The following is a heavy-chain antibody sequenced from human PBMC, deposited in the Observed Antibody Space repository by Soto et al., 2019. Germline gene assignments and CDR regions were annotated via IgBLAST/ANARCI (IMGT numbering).Heavy chain of an antibody. V-gene: IGHV4-61*01. CDR2: VFYSGST. D-gene: IGHD3-10*01. J-gene: IGHJ4*02. CDR3: ARGDYYGSGSYYEMEY. Sequence: SSETLSLTCTVSGGSVSSGSCYWSWIRQSPGKGLEWIGYVFYSGSTNYNPSLKSRVTILVDTSKNQFSLKLSSVTAADTAVYYCARGDYYGSGSYYEMEYWGQGTLVTVSS. CDR1: GGSVSSGSCY.